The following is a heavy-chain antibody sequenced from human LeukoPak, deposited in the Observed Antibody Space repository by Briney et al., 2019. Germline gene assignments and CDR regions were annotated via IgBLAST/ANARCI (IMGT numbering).Heavy chain of an antibody. CDR1: GGTFSSYA. CDR2: IIPIFGTA. D-gene: IGHD6-19*01. Sequence: SSVKVSCKASGGTFSSYAISWVRQAPGQGLEWMGGIIPIFGTANYAQKFQGGVTITADESTSTAYMELSSLRSEDTAVYYCARDRAPYSSGWYNFDYWGQGTLVTVSS. V-gene: IGHV1-69*01. CDR3: ARDRAPYSSGWYNFDY. J-gene: IGHJ4*02.